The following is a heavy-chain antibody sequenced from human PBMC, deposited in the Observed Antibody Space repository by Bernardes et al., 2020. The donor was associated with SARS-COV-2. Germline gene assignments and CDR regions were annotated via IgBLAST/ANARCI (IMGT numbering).Heavy chain of an antibody. Sequence: SGPTLVKPTQTLTLTCTFSGFSLSTSGMCVSWIRQPPGKALEWLARIDWDDGKYYSTSLKTRPNISKDTSKNQVVLTMTKMDPVDTATYYCARGAVATKDIWGTGTMVTGSA. V-gene: IGHV2-70*11. CDR2: IDWDDGK. CDR1: GFSLSTSGMC. CDR3: ARGAVATKDI. J-gene: IGHJ3*02. D-gene: IGHD2-15*01.